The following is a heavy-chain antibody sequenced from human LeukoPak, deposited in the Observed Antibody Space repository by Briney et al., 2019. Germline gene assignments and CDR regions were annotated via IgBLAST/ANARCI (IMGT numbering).Heavy chain of an antibody. CDR3: ARESATMVRGVIGWFDP. D-gene: IGHD3-10*01. V-gene: IGHV1-69*01. CDR1: GGTFSSYA. J-gene: IGHJ5*02. Sequence: SVKVSCKASGGTFSSYAISWARQAPGQGLEWMGGIIPIFGTANYAQKFQGRVTITADESTSTAYMELSSLRSEDTAVYYCARESATMVRGVIGWFDPWGQGTLVTVSS. CDR2: IIPIFGTA.